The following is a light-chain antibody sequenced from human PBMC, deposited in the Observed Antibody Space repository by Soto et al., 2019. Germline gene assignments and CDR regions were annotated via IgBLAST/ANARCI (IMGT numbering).Light chain of an antibody. Sequence: EVVLTQSPATLSLSPGEGATLSCRASQSVSSYLAWYQHKPGQAPRLLISDASNRATGIPARFSGSGSGTDFTLTISSLEPEDCAVYYCQQRSGWPPLYTFGQGTKLEIK. CDR2: DAS. V-gene: IGKV3-11*01. CDR1: QSVSSY. CDR3: QQRSGWPPLYT. J-gene: IGKJ2*01.